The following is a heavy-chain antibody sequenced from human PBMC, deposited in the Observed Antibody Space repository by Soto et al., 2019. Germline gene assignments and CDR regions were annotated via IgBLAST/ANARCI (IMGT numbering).Heavy chain of an antibody. CDR3: ARDLNEYYYDSSGYPPGFDY. CDR2: IDTYGSAT. J-gene: IGHJ4*02. Sequence: GGSLRLSCAASGFTFSSYWMHWVRQAPGKGLVWVSRIDTYGSATRYADSVKGRFTISRDNAKNSLYLQMNSLRAEDTAVYYCARDLNEYYYDSSGYPPGFDYWGQGTLVTVSS. CDR1: GFTFSSYW. V-gene: IGHV3-74*01. D-gene: IGHD3-22*01.